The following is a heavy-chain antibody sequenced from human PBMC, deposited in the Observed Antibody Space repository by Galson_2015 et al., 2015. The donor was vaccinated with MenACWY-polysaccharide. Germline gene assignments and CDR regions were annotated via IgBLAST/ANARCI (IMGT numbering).Heavy chain of an antibody. CDR3: ARDQYNAYFDY. J-gene: IGHJ4*02. D-gene: IGHD1-14*01. CDR1: GGSISTYY. Sequence: ETLSLTCTVSGGSISTYYWSWIRQPPGKGPEWIGYIYYSGSTSYNPSLKSRVTISVDTSKNQFSLKLSSVTAADTAVYYCARDQYNAYFDYWGQGALVTVSS. CDR2: IYYSGST. V-gene: IGHV4-59*01.